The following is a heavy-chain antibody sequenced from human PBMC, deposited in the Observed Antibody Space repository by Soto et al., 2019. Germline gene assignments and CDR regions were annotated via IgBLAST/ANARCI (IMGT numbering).Heavy chain of an antibody. CDR1: GYSFTTYW. D-gene: IGHD2-15*01. CDR3: ASRSCGVGTCYPTVFEAYDV. V-gene: IGHV5-10-1*01. Sequence: PGESLKISCQGSGYSFTTYWISWVRQMLGKGLGCMGRIDPTDSYTDYSPSFEGHVTMSVDRSINTAYLEWSSLKASDTAMYYCASRSCGVGTCYPTVFEAYDVWGQGTMVTVSS. CDR2: IDPTDSYT. J-gene: IGHJ3*01.